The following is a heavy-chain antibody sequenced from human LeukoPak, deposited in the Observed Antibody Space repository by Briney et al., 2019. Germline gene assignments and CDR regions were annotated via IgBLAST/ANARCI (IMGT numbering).Heavy chain of an antibody. CDR2: INHSGST. Sequence: SETLSLTCAVYGGSFSGYYWSWIRQPPGKGVGWIGEINHSGSTNYNPSLKSRVTISVDTSKNQFSLKLSSVTAADTAVYYCARGPIAAAELDYWGQGTLVTVSS. V-gene: IGHV4-34*01. CDR1: GGSFSGYY. D-gene: IGHD6-13*01. J-gene: IGHJ4*02. CDR3: ARGPIAAAELDY.